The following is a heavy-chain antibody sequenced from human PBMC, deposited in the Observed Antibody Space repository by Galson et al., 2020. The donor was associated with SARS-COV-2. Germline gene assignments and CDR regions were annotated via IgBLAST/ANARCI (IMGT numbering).Heavy chain of an antibody. Sequence: ETSETLSLTCAISGDSVSSNSAAWNWIRQSPSRGLEWLGRTYYRSKWYNDYAESVKSRITITPDTSENQFSLQLNSVTPEDTAVYYCARLALSTVTAGLDYWGQGTLVSVSS. V-gene: IGHV6-1*01. J-gene: IGHJ4*02. CDR3: ARLALSTVTAGLDY. CDR2: TYYRSKWYN. D-gene: IGHD4-17*01. CDR1: GDSVSSNSAA.